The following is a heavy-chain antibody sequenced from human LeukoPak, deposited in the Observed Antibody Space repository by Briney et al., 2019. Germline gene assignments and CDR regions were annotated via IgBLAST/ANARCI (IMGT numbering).Heavy chain of an antibody. CDR2: INPSGGST. J-gene: IGHJ4*02. D-gene: IGHD3-10*01. V-gene: IGHV1-46*01. CDR3: ASHGTYGSGSYYNDLFLGY. Sequence: GASVKVSRKASGYTFTSYYMHWVRQAPGQGLEWMGIINPSGGSTSYAQKFQGRVTMTRDTSTSTVYMELSSLRSEDTAVYYCASHGTYGSGSYYNDLFLGYWGQGTLVTVSS. CDR1: GYTFTSYY.